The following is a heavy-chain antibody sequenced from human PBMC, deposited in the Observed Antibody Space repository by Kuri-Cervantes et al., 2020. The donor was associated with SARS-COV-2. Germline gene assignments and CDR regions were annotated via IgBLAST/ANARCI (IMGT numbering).Heavy chain of an antibody. V-gene: IGHV1-24*01. D-gene: IGHD5-18*01. J-gene: IGHJ4*02. CDR3: ATAGTTAMALFDY. CDR2: FDPEDGET. CDR1: GYTLTELS. Sequence: ASVKVSCKVSGYTLTELSMHWVRQAPGKGLEWMGGFDPEDGETIYAQKFQGRVTMTEDTSTDTAYMELSSLRSEDAAVYYCATAGTTAMALFDYWGQGTLVTVSS.